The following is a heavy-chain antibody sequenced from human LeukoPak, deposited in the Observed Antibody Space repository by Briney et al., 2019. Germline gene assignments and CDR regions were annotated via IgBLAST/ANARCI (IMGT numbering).Heavy chain of an antibody. Sequence: GGSLRLSCAASGFTFSGSAIHWVRQASGKGLEWVGRIRSRPNNYATAYAASVKGRFTISRDDSQNMAYLQMNSLTTADTAVYYCTRHTQDYWGQGTRATVSS. V-gene: IGHV3-73*01. D-gene: IGHD2-15*01. J-gene: IGHJ4*02. CDR2: IRSRPNNYAT. CDR3: TRHTQDY. CDR1: GFTFSGSA.